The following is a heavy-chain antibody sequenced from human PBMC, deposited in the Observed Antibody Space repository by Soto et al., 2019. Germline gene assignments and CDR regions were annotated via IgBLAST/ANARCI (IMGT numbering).Heavy chain of an antibody. CDR3: ARDGDGGSWGHSLYYCYGMDV. CDR1: GGSISSSNW. Sequence: QVQLQESGPGLVKPSGTLSLTCAVSGGSISSSNWWSWVRQPPGKGREWVGDIYHSGSTNYNPSLKSRVTISVDKSKNQFSLKLSSVTAADTAVYYCARDGDGGSWGHSLYYCYGMDVWGQGTTVTVSS. V-gene: IGHV4-4*02. CDR2: IYHSGST. D-gene: IGHD3-16*01. J-gene: IGHJ6*02.